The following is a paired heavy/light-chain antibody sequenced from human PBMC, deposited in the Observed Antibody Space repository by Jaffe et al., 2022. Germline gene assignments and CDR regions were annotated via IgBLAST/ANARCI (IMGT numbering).Heavy chain of an antibody. CDR2: FFPSGNT. D-gene: IGHD2-8*01. V-gene: IGHV4-61*02. Sequence: QVQLQESGPGLVKPSQTLSLTCTVSGASISSGSYYWSWIRQPAGKGLEWIGRFFPSGNTNYNPSLRSRVTISVDTSKEQFSLKLTSVTAADTAVYYCAGRYHCTSGTCSRDALDIWGQGTLVTVSS. J-gene: IGHJ3*02. CDR1: GASISSGSYY. CDR3: AGRYHCTSGTCSRDALDI.
Light chain of an antibody. CDR3: QSADNTGTYEL. Sequence: SYELTQPPSVSVSPGQTARITCSGDALSNRYTYWYQQKPGQAPVLLIYKDNERPSGIPERFSGSSSWTTVTLTISGVQAEDEADYYCQSADNTGTYELFGGGTKLTVL. CDR1: ALSNRY. V-gene: IGLV3-25*03. CDR2: KDN. J-gene: IGLJ2*01.